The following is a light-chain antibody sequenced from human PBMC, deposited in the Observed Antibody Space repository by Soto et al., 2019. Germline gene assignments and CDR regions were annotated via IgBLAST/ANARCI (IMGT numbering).Light chain of an antibody. CDR3: QQRNIWPPVT. CDR1: PSVTNF. V-gene: IGKV3-11*01. J-gene: IGKJ5*01. CDR2: GAF. Sequence: EIVLTQSPATLSLSPGERATLSCRASPSVTNFLAWYQQKPGQAPRLLIYGAFNRATGIPARLRGSGSGTDFTLTISSLEPEDSAIYYCQQRNIWPPVTFGQGTRLEIK.